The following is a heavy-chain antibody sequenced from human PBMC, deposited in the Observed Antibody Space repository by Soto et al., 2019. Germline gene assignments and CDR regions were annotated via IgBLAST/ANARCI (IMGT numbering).Heavy chain of an antibody. D-gene: IGHD1-26*01. CDR2: VYYNGRT. CDR1: GGSVSSVSYY. J-gene: IGHJ4*02. Sequence: QVQLQESGPGLVKPSQTLSLTCTVSGGSVSSVSYYWSWIRQPPGKGLEWIGCVYYNGRTTYNPSLMSRARISLDTSKNQFSLKLSSVTAAHTAVYYCARDPRMGATDYWGQGPLVTVSS. V-gene: IGHV4-61*01. CDR3: ARDPRMGATDY.